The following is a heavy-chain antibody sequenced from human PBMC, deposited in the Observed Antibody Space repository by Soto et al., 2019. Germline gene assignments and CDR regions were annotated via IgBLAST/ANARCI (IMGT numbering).Heavy chain of an antibody. D-gene: IGHD3-22*01. V-gene: IGHV3-13*04. Sequence: EVQLVESGGGLVQPGGSLRLSCAASGFTFSSYAMQWVRQSTGKGLEWVSAIGTAGDTSYLGSVKGRFTISRANAKSALYLQMNSRSAGDTAVYYCARSPPGGYPYYYGLDVGGRGTTVPVS. CDR1: GFTFSSYA. J-gene: IGHJ6*02. CDR3: ARSPPGGYPYYYGLDV. CDR2: IGTAGDT.